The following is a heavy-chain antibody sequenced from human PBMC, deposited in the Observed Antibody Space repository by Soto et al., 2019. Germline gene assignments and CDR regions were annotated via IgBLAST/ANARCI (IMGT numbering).Heavy chain of an antibody. V-gene: IGHV3-21*01. Sequence: EVQLVESGGGLVKPGGSLRLSCAASGFTFSSYSMNWVRQAPGKGLEWVSSISSSSSYIYYADSVKGRFTISRDNAKNSLYMQMNSLRAEDTAVYYCATLPAAIRKVYYYYGMDVWGQGTTVTVSS. CDR3: ATLPAAIRKVYYYYGMDV. J-gene: IGHJ6*02. CDR2: ISSSSSYI. D-gene: IGHD2-2*01. CDR1: GFTFSSYS.